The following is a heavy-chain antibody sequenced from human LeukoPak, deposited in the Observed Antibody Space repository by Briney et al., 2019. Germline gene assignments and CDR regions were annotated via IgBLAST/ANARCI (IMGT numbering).Heavy chain of an antibody. J-gene: IGHJ5*02. V-gene: IGHV4-59*01. D-gene: IGHD1-26*01. CDR2: IYYSGST. CDR1: GGSISSYY. Sequence: SETLSLTCTVSGGSISSYYWSWIRQPPGKGLEWIGYIYYSGSTNYNPSLKSRVTISVDTSKNQFSLKLSSVTAADTAVYYCARGMWEWELLGFDPWGQGTLVTVPS. CDR3: ARGMWEWELLGFDP.